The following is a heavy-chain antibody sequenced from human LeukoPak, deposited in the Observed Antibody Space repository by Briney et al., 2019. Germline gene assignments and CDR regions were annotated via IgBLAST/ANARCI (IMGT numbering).Heavy chain of an antibody. D-gene: IGHD5-12*01. CDR3: ARSSRVASTSGLNY. V-gene: IGHV1-69*01. CDR2: ITPIFGEA. CDR1: GGTFSRYP. J-gene: IGHJ4*02. Sequence: SVKVSCKVSGGTFSRYPISWVRQAPGQGLEGMGEITPIFGEAQNAEKFQGRVTITADEPTSTVYMELTSLRLDDTAMYYCARSSRVASTSGLNYWGQGTLVTVSS.